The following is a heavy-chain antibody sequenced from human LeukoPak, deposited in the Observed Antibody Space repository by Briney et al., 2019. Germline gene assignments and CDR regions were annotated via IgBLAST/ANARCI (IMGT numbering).Heavy chain of an antibody. CDR3: ATDVNYGDYVFDY. CDR1: VYTLTELS. J-gene: IGHJ4*02. V-gene: IGHV1-24*01. D-gene: IGHD4-17*01. CDR2: FDPEDGET. Sequence: ASVKVSCKVSVYTLTELSMHWVRQAPGKGLEWMGGFDPEDGETIYAQKFQGRVTMTEDTSTDTAYMELSSLRSEDTAVYYCATDVNYGDYVFDYWGQGTLVTVSS.